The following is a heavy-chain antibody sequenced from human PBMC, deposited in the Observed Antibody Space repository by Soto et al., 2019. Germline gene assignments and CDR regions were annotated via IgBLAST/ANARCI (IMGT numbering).Heavy chain of an antibody. Sequence: ASVKVSCKASGGTFSSYAISWVRQAPGQGLEWMGGIIPIFGTANYAQKFQGRVTITADESTSTAYMELSSLRSEDTAVYYCATPFTIFGVVRVPYYYYGMDVRGQGTTVTVSS. D-gene: IGHD3-3*01. CDR1: GGTFSSYA. CDR3: ATPFTIFGVVRVPYYYYGMDV. J-gene: IGHJ6*02. V-gene: IGHV1-69*13. CDR2: IIPIFGTA.